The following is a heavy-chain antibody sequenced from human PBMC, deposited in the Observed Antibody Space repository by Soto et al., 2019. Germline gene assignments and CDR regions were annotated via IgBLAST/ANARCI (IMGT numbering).Heavy chain of an antibody. CDR3: ATSFAPPSTKPYYGMDV. Sequence: QVQLVQSGAEVKKPGSSVKVSCKASGGTFSSYTISWVRQAPGQGLEWMGRIIPILGIANYAQKFRGRVTMTADKSTSTAYMELSSLRYEDTAVYYCATSFAPPSTKPYYGMDVWGQGTTVTVSS. CDR2: IIPILGIA. CDR1: GGTFSSYT. D-gene: IGHD5-12*01. J-gene: IGHJ6*02. V-gene: IGHV1-69*02.